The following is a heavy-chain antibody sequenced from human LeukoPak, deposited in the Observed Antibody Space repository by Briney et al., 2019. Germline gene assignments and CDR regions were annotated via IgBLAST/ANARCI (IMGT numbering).Heavy chain of an antibody. D-gene: IGHD3-10*02. Sequence: GGFLRLSCAASGFTFSSYSMNWVRQAPGKGLEWVSYISSSSSTIYYADSVKGRFTISRDNAKNSLYLQMNSLRAEDTAVYYCAELGITMIGGVWGKGTTVTISS. V-gene: IGHV3-48*04. J-gene: IGHJ6*04. CDR2: ISSSSSTI. CDR3: AELGITMIGGV. CDR1: GFTFSSYS.